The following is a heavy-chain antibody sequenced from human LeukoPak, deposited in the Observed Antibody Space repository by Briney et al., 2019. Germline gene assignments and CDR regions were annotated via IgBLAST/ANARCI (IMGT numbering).Heavy chain of an antibody. CDR3: ARSIAAAATHFDY. CDR2: INHSGST. CDR1: GGSFSGYY. Sequence: SETLSLTCAVYGGSFSGYYWSWICQPPGKGLEWIGEINHSGSTNYNPSLKSRVTISEDTSKNQFSLKLSSVTAADTAVYYCARSIAAAATHFDYWGQGTLVTVSS. J-gene: IGHJ4*02. V-gene: IGHV4-34*01. D-gene: IGHD6-13*01.